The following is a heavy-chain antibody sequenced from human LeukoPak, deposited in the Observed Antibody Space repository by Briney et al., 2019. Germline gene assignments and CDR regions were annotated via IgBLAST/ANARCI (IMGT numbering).Heavy chain of an antibody. V-gene: IGHV4-4*07. CDR1: GGSLIRYY. D-gene: IGHD2/OR15-2a*01. J-gene: IGHJ6*02. Sequence: SEALSLTCTVSGGSLIRYYWSWLRQSAGKGLEWIGRIYTSGITNYNPSLKSRVTMSIDTSKNQFSLKLSSVTAADTALYYCAREASPYTYFSSGMDVWGQGTTVTASS. CDR2: IYTSGIT. CDR3: AREASPYTYFSSGMDV.